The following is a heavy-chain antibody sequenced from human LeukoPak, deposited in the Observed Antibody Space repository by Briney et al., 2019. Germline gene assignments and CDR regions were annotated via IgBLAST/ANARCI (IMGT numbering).Heavy chain of an antibody. V-gene: IGHV4-4*02. D-gene: IGHD3-16*01. J-gene: IGHJ4*02. Sequence: SETLSLTCAVSGGSISSSNWWSWVRQPPGKGLEWIGEIYHSGSTNYNPSLKSRVTISVDTSKNQFSLKLSSVTAADTAVYYCARAVDRRAGGDYWGQGTLVTVSS. CDR3: ARAVDRRAGGDY. CDR1: GGSISSSNW. CDR2: IYHSGST.